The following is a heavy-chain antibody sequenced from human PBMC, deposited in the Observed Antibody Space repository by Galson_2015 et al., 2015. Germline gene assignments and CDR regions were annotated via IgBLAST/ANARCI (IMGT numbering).Heavy chain of an antibody. CDR2: ISSSGTHT. CDR3: VRESGGFDF. CDR1: GFTFSGYY. J-gene: IGHJ4*02. V-gene: IGHV3-11*06. Sequence: SLRLSCAASGFTFSGYYMSWIRQAPGRGLEWVSYISSSGTHTSYADSVKGRFTLSRDNTKNSLYLQMNSLRADDMAVYYCVRESGGFDFWGQGTLVTVSS. D-gene: IGHD4-23*01.